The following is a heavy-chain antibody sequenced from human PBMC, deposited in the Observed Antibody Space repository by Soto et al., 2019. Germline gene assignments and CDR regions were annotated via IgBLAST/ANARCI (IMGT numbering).Heavy chain of an antibody. Sequence: QVQLVESGGGVVQPGRSLRLSCAASGFSFSSYGTHWVRQAPGKGLEWVAVISYDGSNKYYADSVKGRFTISRDNSKNTLYLQMNSLRAEDTAVYYCAKTVSGAAVDYYYYGMDVWGQGTTVTVSS. CDR2: ISYDGSNK. CDR3: AKTVSGAAVDYYYYGMDV. J-gene: IGHJ6*02. D-gene: IGHD6-13*01. V-gene: IGHV3-30*18. CDR1: GFSFSSYG.